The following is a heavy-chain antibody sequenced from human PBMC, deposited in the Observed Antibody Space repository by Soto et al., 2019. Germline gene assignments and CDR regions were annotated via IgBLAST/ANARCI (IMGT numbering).Heavy chain of an antibody. CDR1: GFTFSSYG. D-gene: IGHD6-19*01. CDR3: ARTRVAGTADY. V-gene: IGHV3-33*01. CDR2: IWYDGSNK. J-gene: IGHJ4*02. Sequence: GGSLRLSCAASGFTFSSYGMHWVRQAPGKGLEWVAVIWYDGSNKYYADSVKGRFTISRDNSKNTLYLQMNSLRAGDTAVYYCARTRVAGTADYWGQGTLVTVSS.